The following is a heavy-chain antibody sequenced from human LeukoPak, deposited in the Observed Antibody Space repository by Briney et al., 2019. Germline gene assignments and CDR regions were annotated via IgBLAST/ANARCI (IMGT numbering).Heavy chain of an antibody. CDR1: GYTFTDYY. CDR3: ARNDWNDPWFDP. Sequence: ASVKVSCKASGYTFTDYYMHWVRQAPGQGLEWMGWINPKSGGRSYAQRFQGRVTMTRDTIINTAYMELSRLRSDDTAVYYCARNDWNDPWFDPWGQGTLVTVSS. J-gene: IGHJ5*02. V-gene: IGHV1-2*02. D-gene: IGHD1-1*01. CDR2: INPKSGGR.